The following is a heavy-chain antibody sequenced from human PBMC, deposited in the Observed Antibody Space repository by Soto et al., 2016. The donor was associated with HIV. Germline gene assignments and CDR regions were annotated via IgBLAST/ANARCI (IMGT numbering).Heavy chain of an antibody. V-gene: IGHV1-18*01. CDR1: GYTFTSFG. CDR2: ISTYNGDT. J-gene: IGHJ4*02. Sequence: QVQLVRSGVEVKKPGTSVKVSCKASGYTFTSFGVSWVRQAPGQGLEWMGWISTYNGDTRYAQKVQGRVTMTADTSTSTVYMELRDLRADDTAAYYCARDWYCNGGGCHDYFDSWGQGTLVTVSS. D-gene: IGHD2-15*01. CDR3: ARDWYCNGGGCHDYFDS.